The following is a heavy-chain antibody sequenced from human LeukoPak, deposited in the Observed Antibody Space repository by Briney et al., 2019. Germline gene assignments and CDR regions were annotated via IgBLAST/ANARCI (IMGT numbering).Heavy chain of an antibody. J-gene: IGHJ4*02. Sequence: GRSLRLSCAASGFTFSSYAMHWVRQAPGKGLEWVAVISYDGSNKYYADSVKGRFTISRDNSKDTLYLQMNSLRAEDTAVYYCARPNNWNDVGGFYWGQETLVTVSS. CDR3: ARPNNWNDVGGFY. CDR2: ISYDGSNK. CDR1: GFTFSSYA. D-gene: IGHD1-20*01. V-gene: IGHV3-30-3*01.